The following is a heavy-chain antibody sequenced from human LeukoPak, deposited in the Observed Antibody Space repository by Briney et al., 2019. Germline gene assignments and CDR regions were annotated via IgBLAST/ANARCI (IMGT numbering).Heavy chain of an antibody. J-gene: IGHJ5*01. V-gene: IGHV3-66*02. CDR3: AKDRPNFYENSGHYYRRDGDS. CDR2: IYSGGST. CDR1: GFTVSSNY. D-gene: IGHD3-22*01. Sequence: GGSLRLSCAASGFTVSSNYMSWVRQAPGKGLEWVSVIYSGGSTYYADSVKGRFTISRDNSKNTLYLQMNSLRAEDTAVYYCAKDRPNFYENSGHYYRRDGDSWGQGTLVTVSS.